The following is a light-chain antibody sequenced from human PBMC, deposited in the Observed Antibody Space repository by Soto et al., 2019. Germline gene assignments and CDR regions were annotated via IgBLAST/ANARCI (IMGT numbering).Light chain of an antibody. CDR3: QSYDSSLSGVV. Sequence: QSVLTQPPSVSGALGQRVTISCTGSSSNIGAGYDVHWYQQLPGTAPKLLISGNSNRPSGVPDRFSGSKSGTSASLAITGLQAEDEADYYCQSYDSSLSGVVFGGGTKLTVL. CDR1: SSNIGAGYD. J-gene: IGLJ2*01. CDR2: GNS. V-gene: IGLV1-40*01.